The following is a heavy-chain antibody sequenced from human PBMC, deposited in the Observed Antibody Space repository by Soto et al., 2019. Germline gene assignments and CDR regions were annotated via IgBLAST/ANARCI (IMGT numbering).Heavy chain of an antibody. CDR2: IYYSGSN. CDR1: VRSLSSYY. D-gene: IGHD3-3*01. J-gene: IGHJ4*01. CDR3: ARDPTIFGVATGFD. V-gene: IGHV4-59*01. Sequence: PSEPLSHSGTVAVRSLSSYYWCRIRQPTGKGLEWIGYIYYSGSNNYNPSLKSRVTISVDTSKNQFSLKLSSVTAADTAVYYCARDPTIFGVATGFD.